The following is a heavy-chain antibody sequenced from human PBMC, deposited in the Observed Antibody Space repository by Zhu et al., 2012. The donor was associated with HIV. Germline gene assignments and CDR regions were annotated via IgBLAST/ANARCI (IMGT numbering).Heavy chain of an antibody. V-gene: IGHV4-4*09. CDR3: ARLDAVTPSSGRYFDL. CDR2: IYTSGST. Sequence: QVQLQESGPGLVKPSETLSLTCTVSGGSISSYYWSWIRQPPGKGLEWIGYIYTSGSTNYNPSLKSRVTILVDTSKNQFSLKLNSVTAADTAVYYCARLDAVTPSSGRYFDLWGRGTLVTVSS. D-gene: IGHD4-17*01. CDR1: GGSISSYY. J-gene: IGHJ2*01.